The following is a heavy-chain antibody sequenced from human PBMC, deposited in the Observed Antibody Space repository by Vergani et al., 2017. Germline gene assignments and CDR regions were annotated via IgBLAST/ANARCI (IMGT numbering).Heavy chain of an antibody. CDR3: ARDGVAVAGTNWFDP. CDR1: GFTLSSYG. CDR2: IWYDGSNK. J-gene: IGHJ5*02. V-gene: IGHV3-33*01. Sequence: QVQLVESGGGVVQPGRSLRLSCAASGFTLSSYGMHWVRQAPGKGLEWVAVIWYDGSNKYYADSVKGRFTISRDNSKNTLYLQMNSLRAEDTAVYYCARDGVAVAGTNWFDPWGQGTLVTVSS. D-gene: IGHD6-19*01.